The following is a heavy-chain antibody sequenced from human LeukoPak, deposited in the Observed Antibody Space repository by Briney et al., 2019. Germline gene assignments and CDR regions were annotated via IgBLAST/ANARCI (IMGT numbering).Heavy chain of an antibody. CDR2: IYHSGST. Sequence: PSETLSLTCAVSGYSVSSDYYWGWIRQPPGKGLEWIGSIYHSGSTYYDPYLKSRVTISLDTPKNHFSLRLTSVTAADTAVYYCARASFDYGSFGYWGQGTVVTVSS. J-gene: IGHJ4*02. CDR3: ARASFDYGSFGY. D-gene: IGHD3-16*01. CDR1: GYSVSSDYY. V-gene: IGHV4-38-2*01.